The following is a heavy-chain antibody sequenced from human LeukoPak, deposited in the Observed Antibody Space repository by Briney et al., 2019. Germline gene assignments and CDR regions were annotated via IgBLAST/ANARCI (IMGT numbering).Heavy chain of an antibody. CDR1: GFTFSSYA. D-gene: IGHD2-2*01. CDR3: AKDGDQLLYYFDY. Sequence: AGGSLRLSCAASGFTFSSYAMSWVRQAPGKGLEWVSGISWNSGSIGYADSVKGRFTISRDNAKNSLYLQMNSLRAEDTALYYCAKDGDQLLYYFDYWGQGTLVTVSS. J-gene: IGHJ4*02. CDR2: ISWNSGSI. V-gene: IGHV3-9*01.